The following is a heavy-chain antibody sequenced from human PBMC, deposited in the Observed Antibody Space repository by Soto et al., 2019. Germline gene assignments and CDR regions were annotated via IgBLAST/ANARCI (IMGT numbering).Heavy chain of an antibody. CDR3: ARESEDLTSNFDY. Sequence: GGSLILSCAASGFTFTRYSMNWVRQAPGKGLEWVSSISSTTNYIYYGDSMKGRFTISRDNAKNSLYLEMNSLRAEDTAVYYCARESEDLTSNFDYWGQGTLVTVSS. V-gene: IGHV3-21*06. CDR1: GFTFTRYS. J-gene: IGHJ4*02. CDR2: ISSTTNYI.